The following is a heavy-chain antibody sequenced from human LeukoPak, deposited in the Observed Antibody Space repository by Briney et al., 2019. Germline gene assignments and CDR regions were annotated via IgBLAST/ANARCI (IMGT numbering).Heavy chain of an antibody. D-gene: IGHD3-22*01. CDR3: TTPVHYSDSRFDF. Sequence: GGSLRLSCAGSRLPFSIAWMTWVRQAPGEGLEWFGRIKSRADGGTTDYAAPVKGRFAISRDDSKNTVYLQMNSLRTEDTAVYYCTTPVHYSDSRFDFWGQGTLVTVSS. V-gene: IGHV3-15*01. J-gene: IGHJ4*02. CDR2: IKSRADGGTT. CDR1: RLPFSIAW.